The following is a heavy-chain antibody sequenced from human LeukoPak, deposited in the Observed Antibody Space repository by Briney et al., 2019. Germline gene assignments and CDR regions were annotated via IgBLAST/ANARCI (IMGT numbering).Heavy chain of an antibody. V-gene: IGHV4-59*08. CDR1: GGSISSYY. Sequence: PSETLSLTCTVSGGSISSYYWSWIRQPPGKGLEWIGYIYYSGSTNYNPSLKSRATISVDTSKNQFSLNLSSVTAADTAVYYCARLRDLYSFFDYWGRGTLVTVSS. D-gene: IGHD5-18*01. CDR2: IYYSGST. CDR3: ARLRDLYSFFDY. J-gene: IGHJ4*02.